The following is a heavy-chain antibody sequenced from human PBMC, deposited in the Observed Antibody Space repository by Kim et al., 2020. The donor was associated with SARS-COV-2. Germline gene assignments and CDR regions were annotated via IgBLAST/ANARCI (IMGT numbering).Heavy chain of an antibody. CDR1: GFAFSNSW. Sequence: GGSLRLSCAASGFAFSNSWVSWVRQAPGKGLEWVSRIKSKTDGGTTDYAAPVKGRFTISRDDSKNTLYLQMNSLKTEDTAVYYCTTASRVAGTAYYYYY. D-gene: IGHD6-19*01. V-gene: IGHV3-15*01. J-gene: IGHJ6*01. CDR3: TTASRVAGTAYYYYY. CDR2: IKSKTDGGTT.